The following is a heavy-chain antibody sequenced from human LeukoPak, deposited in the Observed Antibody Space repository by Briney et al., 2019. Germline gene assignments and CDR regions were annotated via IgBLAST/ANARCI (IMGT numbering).Heavy chain of an antibody. CDR3: AAPSLNDILTGPSGAFDI. D-gene: IGHD3-9*01. J-gene: IGHJ3*02. CDR2: IVVGSGNT. Sequence: SVKVSCKASGFTFSSSAVQWARQARGQRLEWIGWIVVGSGNTNYAQKFQERVTITRDMSTSTAYMELSSLRPEDTAVYYCAAPSLNDILTGPSGAFDIWGQGTMVTVSP. CDR1: GFTFSSSA. V-gene: IGHV1-58*01.